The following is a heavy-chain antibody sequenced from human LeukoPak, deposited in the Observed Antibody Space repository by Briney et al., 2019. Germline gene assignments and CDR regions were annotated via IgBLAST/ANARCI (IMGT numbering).Heavy chain of an antibody. J-gene: IGHJ4*02. CDR3: ASTHEHDYGFFHHDY. CDR1: GYTFTNFG. V-gene: IGHV1-18*01. D-gene: IGHD4-17*01. CDR2: ITPYNGNT. Sequence: ASVKVSCKASGYTFTNFGISWVRQAPGQGLEWMGWITPYNGNTNYAQTLQGRVNMTTDTSTSTAYMELRSLRPDDTAVYYCASTHEHDYGFFHHDYWGQGTLVTVSS.